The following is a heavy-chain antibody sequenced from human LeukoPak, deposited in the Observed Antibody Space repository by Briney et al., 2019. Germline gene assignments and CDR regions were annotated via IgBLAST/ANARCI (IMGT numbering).Heavy chain of an antibody. CDR1: GYSFTTYW. D-gene: IGHD3-10*01. Sequence: GESLKISCKGSGYSFTTYWIGWVRQMPGKGLEWMGFIHPGKSDTRYSPSFQGQVTISADKSISTAYLQWSSLKASDTAMYYCARLVLPRFGELAWGQGTLVTVSA. CDR2: IHPGKSDT. CDR3: ARLVLPRFGELA. V-gene: IGHV5-51*01. J-gene: IGHJ5*02.